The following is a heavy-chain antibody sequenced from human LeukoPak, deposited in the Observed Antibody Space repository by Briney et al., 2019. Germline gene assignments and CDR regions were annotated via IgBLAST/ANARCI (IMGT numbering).Heavy chain of an antibody. CDR1: GFTFDDYA. Sequence: PGGSLRLSCAASGFTFDDYAMHWVRQAPGKGLEWVSGISWNSGSIGYADSVKGRFTISRDNAKNSLYLQMNSLRAEDTALYYCAKVTGGWYWKYFDYWGQGTLVTVSS. CDR2: ISWNSGSI. D-gene: IGHD6-19*01. V-gene: IGHV3-9*01. CDR3: AKVTGGWYWKYFDY. J-gene: IGHJ4*02.